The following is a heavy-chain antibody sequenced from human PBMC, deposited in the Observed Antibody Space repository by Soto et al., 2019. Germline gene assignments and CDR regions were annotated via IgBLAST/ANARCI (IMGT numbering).Heavy chain of an antibody. CDR1: GFTFSSYA. D-gene: IGHD3-3*01. Sequence: PGGSLRLSCAASGFTFSSYAMSWVRQAPGKGLEWVSAISGSGGSTYYADSVKGRFTISRDNSKNTLYLQMNSLRAEGTAVYYCAKLYYDFWSGYPAATFDYWGQGTLVTVSS. CDR2: ISGSGGST. V-gene: IGHV3-23*01. J-gene: IGHJ4*02. CDR3: AKLYYDFWSGYPAATFDY.